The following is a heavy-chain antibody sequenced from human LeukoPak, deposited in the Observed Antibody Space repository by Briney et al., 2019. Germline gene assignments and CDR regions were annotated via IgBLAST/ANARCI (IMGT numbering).Heavy chain of an antibody. J-gene: IGHJ1*01. D-gene: IGHD3-22*01. Sequence: GGSLRLSCAASGFSFSSYGMHWVRQAPGKGLEWVAVISYDGSKEYYADSVKGRFTISRDNSKNTLYLQMNSLRAEDTAVYYCAKEGYYYDSSGYSTYAEYFQHWGQGTLVTVSS. CDR3: AKEGYYYDSSGYSTYAEYFQH. CDR2: ISYDGSKE. V-gene: IGHV3-30*18. CDR1: GFSFSSYG.